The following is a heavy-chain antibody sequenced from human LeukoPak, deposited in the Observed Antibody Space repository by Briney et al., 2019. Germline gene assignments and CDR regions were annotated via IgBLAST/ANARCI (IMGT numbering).Heavy chain of an antibody. D-gene: IGHD3-22*01. J-gene: IGHJ5*02. Sequence: SETLSHTCTISGGSISSSSYYWGWIRQPPGTGQEWIGSIYYSGSTYYNPSLKSRVTISVDTFKNQFSLKLSSVTAADTAVYYCARRKKYYYDSSGYPAGGWFDPWGQGTLVTVSS. V-gene: IGHV4-39*01. CDR1: GGSISSSSYY. CDR2: IYYSGST. CDR3: ARRKKYYYDSSGYPAGGWFDP.